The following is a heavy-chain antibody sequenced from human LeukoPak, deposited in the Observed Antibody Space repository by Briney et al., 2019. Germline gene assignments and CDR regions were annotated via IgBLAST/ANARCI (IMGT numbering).Heavy chain of an antibody. D-gene: IGHD6-13*01. CDR1: GGSISSSGHS. CDR2: IYYTGRT. V-gene: IGHV4-39*01. CDR3: AQSLGSSDWMGNWFDR. J-gene: IGHJ5*02. Sequence: SETLSLTCTVSGGSISSSGHSWGWIRQPPGKGLEWTGTIYYTGRTYYNPSLESRVTISVDTSKNQFSLRLSSVTAADTAVYYCAQSLGSSDWMGNWFDRWGQGTQVTVSS.